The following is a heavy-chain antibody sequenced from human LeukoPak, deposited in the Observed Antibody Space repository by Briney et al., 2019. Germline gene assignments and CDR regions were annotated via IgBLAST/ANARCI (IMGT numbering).Heavy chain of an antibody. D-gene: IGHD4-17*01. CDR1: GFTFSSYA. CDR3: ARSTVAIVGYYYGMDV. J-gene: IGHJ6*02. Sequence: GGSLRLSCVASGFTFSSYAMSWVRQAPGKGLEWVSAISGSGGSTYYADSVKGRFTISRDNSKNTLYLQMNSLRAEDTAVYYCARSTVAIVGYYYGMDVWGQGTTVTVSS. CDR2: ISGSGGST. V-gene: IGHV3-23*01.